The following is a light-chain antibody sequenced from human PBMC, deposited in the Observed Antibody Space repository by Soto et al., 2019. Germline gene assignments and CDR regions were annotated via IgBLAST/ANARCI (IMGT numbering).Light chain of an antibody. J-gene: IGLJ2*01. CDR2: DVS. CDR1: SSDVGGYGS. Sequence: QSALTQPASVSGSPGQSITISCTGTSSDVGGYGSVSWYQQHPGKAPKLMIYDVSNRPSGVSYCFSGSKSGNTASLTISGLQAEDDADYYCSSYTSSNTLVFGGGTKLTVL. CDR3: SSYTSSNTLV. V-gene: IGLV2-14*01.